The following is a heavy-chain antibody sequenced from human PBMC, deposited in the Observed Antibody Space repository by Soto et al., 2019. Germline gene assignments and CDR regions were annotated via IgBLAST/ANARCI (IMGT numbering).Heavy chain of an antibody. CDR2: IYYSGST. Sequence: SETLSLTCSISGGSISGYHWNWIRQHPGKGLEWIGYIYYSGSTYYNPSLKSRVTISVDTSKNQFSLKLSSVTAADTAVYYCARSSTSANYFDYWGQGTLVTVSS. CDR1: GGSISGYH. CDR3: ARSSTSANYFDY. D-gene: IGHD2-2*01. V-gene: IGHV4-59*06. J-gene: IGHJ4*02.